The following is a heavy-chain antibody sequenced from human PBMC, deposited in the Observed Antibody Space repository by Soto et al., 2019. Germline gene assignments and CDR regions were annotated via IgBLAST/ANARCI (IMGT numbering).Heavy chain of an antibody. CDR3: ARNEGSTTNWFDP. V-gene: IGHV3-30-3*01. J-gene: IGHJ5*02. D-gene: IGHD2-2*01. Sequence: GGSLRLSCAASGFTFSSYAMHWVRQAPGKGLEWVAVISYDGSNKYYADSVKGRFTISRDNSKNTLYLQMNSLRAEDTAVYYCARNEGSTTNWFDPWGQGTLVTVSS. CDR2: ISYDGSNK. CDR1: GFTFSSYA.